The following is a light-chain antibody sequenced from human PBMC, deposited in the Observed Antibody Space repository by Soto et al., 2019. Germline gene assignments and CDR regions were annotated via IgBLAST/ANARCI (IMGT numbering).Light chain of an antibody. CDR2: DSS. V-gene: IGKV1-5*01. CDR3: QQYHTFWT. CDR1: QSITRW. Sequence: DIQMTQSPSTLSASVGDTVTIACRASQSITRWLAWYQQKPGKPPKLLIFDSSTLESGVPSRFSASGYGTEFTLTISSLQPEDFATYYCQQYHTFWTFGQGTKVEVK. J-gene: IGKJ1*01.